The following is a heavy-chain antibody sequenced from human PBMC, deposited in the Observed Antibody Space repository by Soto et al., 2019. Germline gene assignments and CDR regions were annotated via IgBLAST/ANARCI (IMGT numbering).Heavy chain of an antibody. Sequence: EVQLLESGGGLVQPGGSLRLSCAASGFTFSTDAMSWVRQAPGKGLEWVSGISGSGGSTHYAGSVKGRFTISRDNSKNTLYLQMNSLRAEDTAVYYCAKTLWFGELLDFFDYCGQGTLVTVSS. CDR3: AKTLWFGELLDFFDY. CDR1: GFTFSTDA. CDR2: ISGSGGST. D-gene: IGHD3-10*01. J-gene: IGHJ4*02. V-gene: IGHV3-23*01.